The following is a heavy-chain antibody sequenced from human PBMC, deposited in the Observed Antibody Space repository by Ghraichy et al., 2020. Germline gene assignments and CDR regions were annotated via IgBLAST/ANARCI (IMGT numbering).Heavy chain of an antibody. Sequence: SETLSLTCAVSGDSIISNNWWSWVRQPPGKGLEWIGEIFHSGSTNYNPSLKSRITISLDKSKNQFSLKMTSVTAAVTAVYYCAREIDQLRYFDSWGQGTLVTVSS. CDR3: AREIDQLRYFDS. D-gene: IGHD2-2*01. CDR1: GDSIISNNW. V-gene: IGHV4-4*02. CDR2: IFHSGST. J-gene: IGHJ4*02.